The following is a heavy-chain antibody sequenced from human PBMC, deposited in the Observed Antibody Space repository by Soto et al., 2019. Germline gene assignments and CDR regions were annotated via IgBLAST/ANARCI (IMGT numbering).Heavy chain of an antibody. V-gene: IGHV3-33*01. J-gene: IGHJ4*02. CDR3: ARDFLQSDSSGCLDY. CDR1: GFTFSNYG. D-gene: IGHD3-22*01. CDR2: IWGDGNAK. Sequence: GGSLRLSCAASGFTFSNYGMHWVRQAPGKGLEWVAVIWGDGNAKYYVDSVKGRFTISRDNSKNTLYLQMDSLRAEDTAVYYCARDFLQSDSSGCLDYWGQGTLVTVSS.